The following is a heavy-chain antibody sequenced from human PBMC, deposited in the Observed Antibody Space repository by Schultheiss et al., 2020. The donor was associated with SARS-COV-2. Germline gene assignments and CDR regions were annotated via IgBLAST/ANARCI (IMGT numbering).Heavy chain of an antibody. D-gene: IGHD3/OR15-3a*01. CDR1: GFTFSNAW. V-gene: IGHV3-66*01. CDR3: AREGLEFDL. Sequence: GGSLRLSCAASGFTFSNAWMSWVRQAPGKGLEWVSVIYSGGSTYYADSVKGRFTISRDNSKNSLYLQMNSLRAEDTAVYYCAREGLEFDLWGRGTLVTVSS. J-gene: IGHJ2*01. CDR2: IYSGGST.